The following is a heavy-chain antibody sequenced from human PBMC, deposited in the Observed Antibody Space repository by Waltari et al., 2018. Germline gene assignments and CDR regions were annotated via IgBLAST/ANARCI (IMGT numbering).Heavy chain of an antibody. D-gene: IGHD6-19*01. CDR3: ARSSGWYKYYYGMDV. Sequence: QVQLVQSGAEVKKPGASVKVSCKASGYTFTSYAMHWVRQAPGQRLEWMGWINAGNGNTKYSQKFQGRVTITRDTSASTAYMELSSLRSEDTAVYYCARSSGWYKYYYGMDVWGQGTTVTVSS. V-gene: IGHV1-3*01. CDR2: INAGNGNT. J-gene: IGHJ6*02. CDR1: GYTFTSYA.